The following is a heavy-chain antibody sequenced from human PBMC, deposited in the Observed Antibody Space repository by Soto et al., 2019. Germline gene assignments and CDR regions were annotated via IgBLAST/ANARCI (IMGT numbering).Heavy chain of an antibody. D-gene: IGHD3-10*01. CDR3: ARDLKFGQADY. Sequence: LCRTCTVSGGSISSYYGTWIRQPSGKGLEWIGRIYTSGSTNYNPSLKSRVTMSVATSKNQFSLKLSSVTAADTPVYYCARDLKFGQADYWGQGSQVAAYS. V-gene: IGHV4-4*07. CDR1: GGSISSYY. J-gene: IGHJ4*02. CDR2: IYTSGST.